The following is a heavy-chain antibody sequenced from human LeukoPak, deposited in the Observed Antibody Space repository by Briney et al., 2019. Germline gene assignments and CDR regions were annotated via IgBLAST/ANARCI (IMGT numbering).Heavy chain of an antibody. CDR3: ARKGYSSSRYFDL. J-gene: IGHJ2*01. CDR2: IYHSGST. V-gene: IGHV4-4*02. CDR1: GGSISSSHW. Sequence: SETLSLTCAVSGGSISSSHWWSWVRQPPGKGLEWIGEIYHSGSTNYNPSLKSRVTISVDQSKNQFSLNLISVTAADTAVYHCARKGYSSSRYFDLWGRGTLVTVSS. D-gene: IGHD6-19*01.